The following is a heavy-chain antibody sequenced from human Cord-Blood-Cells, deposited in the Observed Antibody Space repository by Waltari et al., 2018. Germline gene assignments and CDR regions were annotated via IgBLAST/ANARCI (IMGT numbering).Heavy chain of an antibody. D-gene: IGHD6-13*01. J-gene: IGHJ1*01. V-gene: IGHV3-33*01. Sequence: PGTGLAWVAVIWYDGSNKYYADSVKGRFTSSRDNSKNTLYLQMNSLRAEDTAVYYCARDLNWAAAGTSVDWGQGTLVTVSS. CDR2: IWYDGSNK. CDR3: ARDLNWAAAGTSVD.